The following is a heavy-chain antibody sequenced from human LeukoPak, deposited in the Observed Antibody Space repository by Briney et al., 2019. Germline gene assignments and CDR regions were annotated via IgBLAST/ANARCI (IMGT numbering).Heavy chain of an antibody. CDR1: GYSISSGYY. Sequence: SETLSLSCTVSGYSISSGYYWGWIRQPPGKGLEWIGEINHSGSTNYNPSLKSRVTISVDTSKNQFSLKLSSVTAADTAVYYCARLPVVVAATRYYYYYMDVWGKGTTVTISS. D-gene: IGHD2-15*01. J-gene: IGHJ6*03. CDR2: INHSGST. V-gene: IGHV4-38-2*02. CDR3: ARLPVVVAATRYYYYYMDV.